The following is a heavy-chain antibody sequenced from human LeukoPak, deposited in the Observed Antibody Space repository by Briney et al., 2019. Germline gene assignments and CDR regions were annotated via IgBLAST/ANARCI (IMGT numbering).Heavy chain of an antibody. J-gene: IGHJ4*02. Sequence: SQTLSLTCTVSGGSIINSYYYWSWIRQPPGKGLEWIGCIYYSGGTYYNPSLKSRVTISVDTSKNQFSLKLSSVTAADTAVYYCARQPSNYDYVWGSYRTHLNFDYWGQGTLVTVSS. V-gene: IGHV4-30-4*08. CDR3: ARQPSNYDYVWGSYRTHLNFDY. CDR1: GGSIINSYYY. CDR2: IYYSGGT. D-gene: IGHD3-16*02.